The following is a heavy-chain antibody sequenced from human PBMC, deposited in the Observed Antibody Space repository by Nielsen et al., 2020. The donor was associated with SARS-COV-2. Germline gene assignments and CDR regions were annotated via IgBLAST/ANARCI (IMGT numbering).Heavy chain of an antibody. CDR1: GFSFSGYA. V-gene: IGHV3-23*01. CDR3: ARDPYGSGDH. Sequence: GGSLRLSCRASGFSFSGYAMSWVRQAPGKGLEWVSALSGRGGTHYADFVKGRFTTSTDTSRTTLYLQMTSLRAEDTAVYYCARDPYGSGDHWGQGTLVTVSS. CDR2: LSGRGGT. D-gene: IGHD3-10*01. J-gene: IGHJ4*02.